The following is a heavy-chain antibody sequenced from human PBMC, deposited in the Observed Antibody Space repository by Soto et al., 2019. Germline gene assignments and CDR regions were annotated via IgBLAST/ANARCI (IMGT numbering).Heavy chain of an antibody. Sequence: GSLRLSCAASGFTFSSYGMHCVRQAPGKGLEWVAVIWYDGSNKYYADSVKGRFTISRDNSKNTLYLQMNSLRAEDTAVYYCAREDGSASSGISDWFDPWGQGTLVTVSS. CDR1: GFTFSSYG. D-gene: IGHD3-3*01. CDR2: IWYDGSNK. J-gene: IGHJ5*02. CDR3: AREDGSASSGISDWFDP. V-gene: IGHV3-33*01.